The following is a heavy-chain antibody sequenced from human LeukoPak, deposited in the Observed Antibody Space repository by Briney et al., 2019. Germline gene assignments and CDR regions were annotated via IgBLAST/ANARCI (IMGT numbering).Heavy chain of an antibody. CDR3: TTDEDWNYARKDV. D-gene: IGHD1-7*01. V-gene: IGHV3-15*07. Sequence: GGSLRLSCTASGFTFSNTWMNWVRQAPGKGLEWVGRIRTKTDGEITDYAAPVKGKFTISRDDSENTLYLQMNSLKTDDTAVYYCTTDEDWNYARKDVWGQGATVIVSS. CDR2: IRTKTDGEIT. CDR1: GFTFSNTW. J-gene: IGHJ6*02.